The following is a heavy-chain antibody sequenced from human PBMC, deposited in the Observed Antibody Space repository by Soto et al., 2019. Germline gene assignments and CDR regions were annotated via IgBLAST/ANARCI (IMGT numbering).Heavy chain of an antibody. CDR3: ARASKNFIADPEGDAFDI. V-gene: IGHV1-69*13. D-gene: IGHD6-13*01. CDR2: IIPIFGTA. CDR1: GGTFSSYA. J-gene: IGHJ3*02. Sequence: GTSVKVSCKASGGTFSSYAISWVRQAPGQGLEWMGGIIPIFGTANYAQKFQGRVTITADESTSTAYMELSSLRSEDTAVYYCARASKNFIADPEGDAFDIWGQGTRFTVS.